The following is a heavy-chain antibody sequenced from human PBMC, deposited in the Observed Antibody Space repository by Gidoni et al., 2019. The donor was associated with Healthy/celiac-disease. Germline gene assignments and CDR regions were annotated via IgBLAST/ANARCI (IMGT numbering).Heavy chain of an antibody. CDR2: IKSKTDGGTT. V-gene: IGHV3-15*01. J-gene: IGHJ2*01. Sequence: EVQLVESGGGLVKPGGSLRLSCAASGFTFSNAWMSWVRQAPGKGLEWVGRIKSKTDGGTTDYAAPVKGRFTISRDDSKNTLYLQMNSLKTEDTAVYYCTRYGGYSYGVLANPNWYFDLWGRGTLVTVSS. CDR3: TRYGGYSYGVLANPNWYFDL. D-gene: IGHD5-18*01. CDR1: GFTFSNAW.